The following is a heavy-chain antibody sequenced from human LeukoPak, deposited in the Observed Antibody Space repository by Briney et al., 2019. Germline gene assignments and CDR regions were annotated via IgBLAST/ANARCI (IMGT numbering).Heavy chain of an antibody. CDR3: ATKQWLAPPPDS. CDR1: GFTFSKYW. D-gene: IGHD6-19*01. V-gene: IGHV3-74*01. CDR2: INTDGTVT. J-gene: IGHJ4*02. Sequence: SGGSLRLSCAASGFTFSKYWMLWVRQATGKGLESVSRINTDGTVTTYADSVKGRFTVSRDNADNTMLLQMNSVRDEDTAVYYCATKQWLAPPPDSWGQGTPVTVSS.